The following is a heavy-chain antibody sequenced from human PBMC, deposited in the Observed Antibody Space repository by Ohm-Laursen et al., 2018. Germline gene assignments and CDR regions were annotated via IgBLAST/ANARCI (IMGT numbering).Heavy chain of an antibody. D-gene: IGHD2-8*01. J-gene: IGHJ4*02. Sequence: SLRLSCAASGFSFSTFTMNWVRQAPGKGLEWVSTSIGSDGSSYYADSVKGRFTISRDESKNTLYLQMTSLRVEDTAIYYCTKDMSPNGIWDFDYWGQGTRVTVSS. CDR2: SIGSDGSS. V-gene: IGHV3-23*01. CDR3: TKDMSPNGIWDFDY. CDR1: GFSFSTFT.